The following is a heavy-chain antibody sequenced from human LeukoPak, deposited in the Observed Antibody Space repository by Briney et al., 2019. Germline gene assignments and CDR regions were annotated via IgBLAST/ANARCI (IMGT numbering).Heavy chain of an antibody. CDR1: GFTFSSYW. D-gene: IGHD3-3*01. CDR3: ARGLTIFGVVNDAFDI. Sequence: GGSLRLSCAASGFTFSSYWMHWVRQAPGKGLVWVSLINSDGSSTIYADSVKGRFTISRDNAKNTLYLQMNSLRAEDTAVYYCARGLTIFGVVNDAFDIRGQGTMVTVSS. V-gene: IGHV3-74*01. CDR2: INSDGSST. J-gene: IGHJ3*02.